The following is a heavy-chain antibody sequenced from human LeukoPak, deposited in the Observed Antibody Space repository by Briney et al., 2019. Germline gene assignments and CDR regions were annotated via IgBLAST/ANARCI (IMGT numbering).Heavy chain of an antibody. V-gene: IGHV3-23*01. J-gene: IGHJ4*03. CDR3: ARGGGYIDY. CDR2: ISGSGGST. CDR1: GFTFSSYS. D-gene: IGHD3-16*01. Sequence: GGSLRLSCAASGFTFSSYSMNWVRQAPGKGLEWVSAISGSGGSTYYADSVKGRFTISRDNSKNTVYLQMNSLRAEDTAVYYCARGGGYIDYWGQGTLVTVSS.